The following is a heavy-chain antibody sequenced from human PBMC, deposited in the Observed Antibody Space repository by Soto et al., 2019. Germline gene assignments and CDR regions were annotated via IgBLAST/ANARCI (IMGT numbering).Heavy chain of an antibody. D-gene: IGHD3-9*01. V-gene: IGHV4-39*01. CDR1: GGSISSSSYY. J-gene: IGHJ4*02. CDR3: ARLDYDILTGLKSKPIDY. CDR2: IYYSGST. Sequence: SETLSLTCTVSGGSISSSSYYWGWIRQPPGKGLEWIGSIYYSGSTYYNPSLKSRVTISVDTSKNQFSLKLSSVTAADTAVYYCARLDYDILTGLKSKPIDYWGQGTLVTVSS.